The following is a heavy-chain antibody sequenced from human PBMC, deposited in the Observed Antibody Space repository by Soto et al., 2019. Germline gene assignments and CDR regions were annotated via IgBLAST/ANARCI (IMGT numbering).Heavy chain of an antibody. CDR1: GGSFSGYY. V-gene: IGHV4-34*01. CDR3: ARVNYYDFWSGPFYYSYVMDV. Sequence: PSETLSLTCAVYGGSFSGYYWSWIRQPPGKGLEWIGEINHSGSANYNPSITSRVTISVDTSKNQFSLKLSSVTAADTAVYYCARVNYYDFWSGPFYYSYVMDVWGQGTTVTVS. D-gene: IGHD3-3*01. CDR2: INHSGSA. J-gene: IGHJ6*02.